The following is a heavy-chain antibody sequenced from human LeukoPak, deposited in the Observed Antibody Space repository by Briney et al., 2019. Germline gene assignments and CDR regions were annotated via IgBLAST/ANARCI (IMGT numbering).Heavy chain of an antibody. CDR2: ISSNGNT. J-gene: IGHJ6*03. CDR3: ARARVAAKSGYMDV. CDR1: GFTFSGYA. V-gene: IGHV3-64*01. D-gene: IGHD2-15*01. Sequence: GGSLRLSCAASGFTFSGYAMHWVRQAPGKGLEYVSSISSNGNTYYANSVKGRFTISRDNPKNTLYLQMGSLRDEDLAVYYCARARVAAKSGYMDVWGTGTTVTISS.